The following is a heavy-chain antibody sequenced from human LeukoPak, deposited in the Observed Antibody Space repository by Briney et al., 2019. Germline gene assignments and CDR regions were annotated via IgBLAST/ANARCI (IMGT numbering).Heavy chain of an antibody. Sequence: GGSLRLSCAASGFTVSSYGMTWVRLAPGKGLECVSAFSATDGSAQYAGSVKGRFTIYRDNSKNSLYLQMNSLRDEDTAVYYCAKARIAAAGTGAFDVWGQGTMVTVSS. V-gene: IGHV3-23*01. CDR3: AKARIAAAGTGAFDV. D-gene: IGHD6-13*01. J-gene: IGHJ3*01. CDR2: FSATDGSA. CDR1: GFTVSSYG.